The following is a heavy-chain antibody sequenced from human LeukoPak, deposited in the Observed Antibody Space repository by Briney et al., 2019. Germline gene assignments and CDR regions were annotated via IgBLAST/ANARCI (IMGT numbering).Heavy chain of an antibody. Sequence: GRSLRLSCAASGFTFSSYAMHWVRQAPGKGLEWVAVISYDGSNKYYADSVKGRFTISRDNSKNTLYLQMNSPRAEDTAVYYCARGSGIAVAGTSSPFDYWGQGTLVTVSS. CDR3: ARGSGIAVAGTSSPFDY. J-gene: IGHJ4*02. D-gene: IGHD6-19*01. CDR2: ISYDGSNK. V-gene: IGHV3-30-3*01. CDR1: GFTFSSYA.